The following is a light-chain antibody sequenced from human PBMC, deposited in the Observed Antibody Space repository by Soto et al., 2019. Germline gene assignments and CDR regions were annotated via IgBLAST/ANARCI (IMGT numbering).Light chain of an antibody. V-gene: IGKV1-12*02. CDR2: AAS. J-gene: IGKJ3*01. Sequence: DIQMTQSPSSVSASVGDRVTITCRASQVINKWLAWYQQKTGKAPKLLMYAASSLQSGVPSRFSGSGSVTDFTITISILHPEDFATYYCQQANSFPFTVGPGTKVHIK. CDR1: QVINKW. CDR3: QQANSFPFT.